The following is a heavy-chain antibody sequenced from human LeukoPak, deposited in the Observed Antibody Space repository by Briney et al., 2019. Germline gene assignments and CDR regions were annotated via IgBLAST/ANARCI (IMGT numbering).Heavy chain of an antibody. V-gene: IGHV1-69*13. CDR1: GGTFSSYA. D-gene: IGHD5-12*01. J-gene: IGHJ6*02. CDR2: IIPIFGTA. Sequence: SVKVSCKASGGTFSSYAISWVRQAPGQGLEWMGGIIPIFGTANYAQKFQGRVTITADESTSTAYMELSSLRSEDTAVYYCARDQVATIPSYYYYGMDVWGQGTTVTVSS. CDR3: ARDQVATIPSYYYYGMDV.